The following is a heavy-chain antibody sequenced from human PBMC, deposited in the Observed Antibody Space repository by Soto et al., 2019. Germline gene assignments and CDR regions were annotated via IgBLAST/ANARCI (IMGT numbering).Heavy chain of an antibody. CDR2: IWYDGSNK. J-gene: IGHJ4*02. V-gene: IGHV3-33*01. CDR3: ARAYSSGWYYFDY. D-gene: IGHD6-19*01. Sequence: PGGSLRLSCAASGFTFSSYGMHWVRQAPGKGLEWVAVIWYDGSNKYYVDSVKGRFTISRDNSKNTLYLQMNSLRAEDTAVYYCARAYSSGWYYFDYWGQGTLVNVSS. CDR1: GFTFSSYG.